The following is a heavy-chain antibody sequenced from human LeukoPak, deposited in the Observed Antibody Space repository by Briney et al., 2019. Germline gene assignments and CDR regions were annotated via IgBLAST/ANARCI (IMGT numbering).Heavy chain of an antibody. V-gene: IGHV3-21*01. CDR1: GFTFSSYS. D-gene: IGHD5-18*01. CDR3: ARADWDTAMIDY. Sequence: GGSLRLSCAASGFTFSSYSMNWVRQAPGKGLEWVSSISSSSSYIYYADSVKGRFTISRDNAKDSLYLQMNSLRAEDTAVYYCARADWDTAMIDYWGQGTLVTVSS. J-gene: IGHJ4*02. CDR2: ISSSSSYI.